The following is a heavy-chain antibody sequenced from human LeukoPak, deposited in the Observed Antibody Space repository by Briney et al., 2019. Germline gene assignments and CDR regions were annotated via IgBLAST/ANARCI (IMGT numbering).Heavy chain of an antibody. D-gene: IGHD3-22*01. J-gene: IGHJ4*02. V-gene: IGHV1-18*01. CDR2: ISAYNGNT. CDR1: GYTFTSYG. Sequence: ASVKVSCKASGYTFTSYGISWVRQAPGQGLEWMGWISAYNGNTNYAQKLQGRVTMTTDTSTSTAYMELRSLRSDDTAVYYCARDHVPNYYDISGYFAPDYWGQGPLVTVPS. CDR3: ARDHVPNYYDISGYFAPDY.